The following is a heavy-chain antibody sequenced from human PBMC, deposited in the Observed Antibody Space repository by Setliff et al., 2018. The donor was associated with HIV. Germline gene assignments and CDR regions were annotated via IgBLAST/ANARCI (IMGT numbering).Heavy chain of an antibody. V-gene: IGHV4-39*01. Sequence: PSETLSLTCTVSGGSISSGYYYWGWIRQPPGKGLEWIGTIYYSGSKSRVTISVDTSKNQFSLKLSSVTAADTAVYYCARTKDCSNTSCPGTHYYYYMDVWGKGITVTVSS. D-gene: IGHD2-2*01. CDR3: ARTKDCSNTSCPGTHYYYYMDV. J-gene: IGHJ6*03. CDR2: IYYSG. CDR1: GGSISSGYYY.